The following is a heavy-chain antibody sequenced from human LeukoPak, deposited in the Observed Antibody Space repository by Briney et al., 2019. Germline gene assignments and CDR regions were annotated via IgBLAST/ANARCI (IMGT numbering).Heavy chain of an antibody. D-gene: IGHD1-7*01. CDR3: ATLIRGSLYNWNYWFDP. CDR1: GYTLTELS. CDR2: FYPEDGET. J-gene: IGHJ5*02. Sequence: ASVKVSCKVSGYTLTELSMHWVRQPPGKGLEWMGGFYPEDGETIYAQKFQGRVTMTEDTSTDTAYMELSSLRSEDTAVYYCATLIRGSLYNWNYWFDPWSQGTLVTVSS. V-gene: IGHV1-24*01.